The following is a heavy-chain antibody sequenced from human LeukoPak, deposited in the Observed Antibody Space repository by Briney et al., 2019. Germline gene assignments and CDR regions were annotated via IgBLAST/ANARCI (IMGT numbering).Heavy chain of an antibody. CDR2: IIPIFGTA. Sequence: GASVKVSCKASGGTFSSYAISWMRQAPGQGLEWMGGIIPIFGTANYAQKFQGRVTITADESTSIAYMELGSLRSEDTAVYYCARDGGRQLGYCSGGSCPRAEYFQHWGQGTLVTVSS. D-gene: IGHD2-15*01. V-gene: IGHV1-69*13. CDR3: ARDGGRQLGYCSGGSCPRAEYFQH. CDR1: GGTFSSYA. J-gene: IGHJ1*01.